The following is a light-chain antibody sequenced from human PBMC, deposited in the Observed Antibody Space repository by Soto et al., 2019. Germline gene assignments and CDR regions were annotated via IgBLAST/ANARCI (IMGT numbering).Light chain of an antibody. CDR3: QQYNNWPPFT. Sequence: ELVMTQSPVTLSVSPGERATLSCWASQSVSNNLAWYQQKPGQAPSLLIYGASTRATGIPARFSGSGSGTEFTLTISSLQSEDFAVYYWQQYNNWPPFTFGQGKRLESK. CDR2: GAS. V-gene: IGKV3-15*01. J-gene: IGKJ5*01. CDR1: QSVSNN.